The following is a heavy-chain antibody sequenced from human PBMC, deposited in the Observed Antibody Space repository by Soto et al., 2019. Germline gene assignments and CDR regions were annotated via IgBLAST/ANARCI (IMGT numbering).Heavy chain of an antibody. V-gene: IGHV3-11*04. J-gene: IGHJ4*02. CDR3: VRDDFGLGIDY. CDR1: GVMCGDHG. D-gene: IGHD1-26*01. CDR2: ISGNGRII. Sequence: RVPSATSGVMCGDHGGRWIRQAPGKGLEWISYISGNGRIIQYADSVKGRFTISRDNAKNTLYLQMNSLRAEDTAVYYCVRDDFGLGIDYWGLGTLVTVSS.